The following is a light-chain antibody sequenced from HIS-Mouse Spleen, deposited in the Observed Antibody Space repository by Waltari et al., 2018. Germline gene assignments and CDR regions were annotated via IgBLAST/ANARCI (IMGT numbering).Light chain of an antibody. V-gene: IGLV2-14*03. CDR3: SSYTSSSTSVV. CDR2: DVS. Sequence: QSALTQPASVSGSPGQSITISCTGTNSYVGGYNYVSWYQQHPGKAPKLMIYDVSNRPSGVSNRFSGSKSGNTASLTISGLQAEDEADYYCSSYTSSSTSVVFGGGTKLTVL. J-gene: IGLJ2*01. CDR1: NSYVGGYNY.